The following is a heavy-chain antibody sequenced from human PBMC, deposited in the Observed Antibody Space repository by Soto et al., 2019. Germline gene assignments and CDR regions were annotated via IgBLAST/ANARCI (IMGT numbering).Heavy chain of an antibody. Sequence: ASVKVSCKASGYTFTSYDINWVRQATGQGLEWMGWMNPNSGNTGYAQKFQGRVTMTRDTSTSTVYMELSSLRSEDTAVYYCARDMEGGDSSSWSYFDYWGQGTLVTVSS. D-gene: IGHD6-13*01. CDR3: ARDMEGGDSSSWSYFDY. V-gene: IGHV1-8*01. CDR2: MNPNSGNT. J-gene: IGHJ4*02. CDR1: GYTFTSYD.